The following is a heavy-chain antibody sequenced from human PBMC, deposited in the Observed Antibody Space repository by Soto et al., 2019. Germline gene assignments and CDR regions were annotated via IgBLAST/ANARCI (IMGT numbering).Heavy chain of an antibody. CDR3: ARHNSQWPNWFDP. D-gene: IGHD1-1*01. CDR1: GYTFTSYG. CDR2: ISGYDGNT. J-gene: IGHJ5*02. V-gene: IGHV1-18*01. Sequence: QVQLVQSGAEVKKPGASVKVSCKASGYTFTSYGISWVRQALGKGLEWVGWISGYDGNTDYAQKFQGRVTMTTDTSTSTAYMDLRSLRSDDTAVYYCARHNSQWPNWFDPWGQGTLVTVSS.